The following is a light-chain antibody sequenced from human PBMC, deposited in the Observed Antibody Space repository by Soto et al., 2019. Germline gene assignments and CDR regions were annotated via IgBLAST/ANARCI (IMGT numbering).Light chain of an antibody. Sequence: QSVLTQPPSVSAAPGQKVTFSCSGSSSNIGNNYVSWYQQLPGTAPKLLIYEDNKRPSGIPDRFSGSKSGTSATLAITGLQTGDEADYYCGAWDSSLSAGVVGGGTKLTVL. J-gene: IGLJ2*01. V-gene: IGLV1-51*02. CDR2: EDN. CDR3: GAWDSSLSAGV. CDR1: SSNIGNNY.